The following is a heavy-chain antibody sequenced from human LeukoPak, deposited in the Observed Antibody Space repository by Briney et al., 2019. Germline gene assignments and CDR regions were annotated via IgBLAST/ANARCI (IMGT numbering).Heavy chain of an antibody. Sequence: SETLSLTCTVSGGSISSYYWSWIRQPPGKGLEWIGYIYTSGSTNYNPSLKSRVTISVDTSKNQFSLKLSSVTAADTAVYYCARAPALRGGDAYYYYYMDVWGKGTTVTVSS. CDR3: ARAPALRGGDAYYYYYMDV. CDR2: IYTSGST. J-gene: IGHJ6*03. V-gene: IGHV4-4*09. CDR1: GGSISSYY. D-gene: IGHD4-17*01.